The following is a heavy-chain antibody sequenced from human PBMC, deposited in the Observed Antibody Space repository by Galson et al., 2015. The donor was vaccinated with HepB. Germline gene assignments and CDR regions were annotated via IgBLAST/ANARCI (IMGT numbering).Heavy chain of an antibody. V-gene: IGHV1-46*03. CDR1: GYTFTSYY. J-gene: IGHJ5*02. CDR3: ARATRRTDCSSTSCPVFDP. Sequence: SVKVSCKASGYTFTSYYMHWVRQAPGQGLEWMGIINPSGGSTSYAQKFQGRVTMTRDTSTSTVYMELSSLRSEDTAVYYCARATRRTDCSSTSCPVFDPWGQGTLVTVSS. D-gene: IGHD2-2*01. CDR2: INPSGGST.